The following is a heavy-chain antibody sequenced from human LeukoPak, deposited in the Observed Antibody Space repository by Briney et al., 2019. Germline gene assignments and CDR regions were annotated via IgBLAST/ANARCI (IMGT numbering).Heavy chain of an antibody. CDR2: IYTSGST. CDR3: ARESFWSGYPDY. V-gene: IGHV4-4*07. J-gene: IGHJ4*02. CDR1: GGSISSYY. D-gene: IGHD3-3*01. Sequence: SETLSLTCTVSGGSISSYYWSWIRQPAGKGLEWIGRIYTSGSTNYNPSLKSRLTMSVDTSKNQFSLKLSSVTAADTAVYYCARESFWSGYPDYWGQGTLVTVSS.